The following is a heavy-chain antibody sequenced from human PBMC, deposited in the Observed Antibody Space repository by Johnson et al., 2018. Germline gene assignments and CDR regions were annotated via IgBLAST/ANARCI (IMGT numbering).Heavy chain of an antibody. CDR2: ISGSSGYV. Sequence: EVQLVESGGGVVQPGRSLRLSCAASGFTFSSYGMHWVRQAPGKGLEWVSSISGSSGYVYYADPVKGRFTISRDNAKHSLYLHMNSLGAEDTALYYCARAYPCTYSGSYFAFDIWGQGTMVTVSS. D-gene: IGHD1-26*01. CDR1: GFTFSSYG. CDR3: ARAYPCTYSGSYFAFDI. V-gene: IGHV3-21*04. J-gene: IGHJ3*02.